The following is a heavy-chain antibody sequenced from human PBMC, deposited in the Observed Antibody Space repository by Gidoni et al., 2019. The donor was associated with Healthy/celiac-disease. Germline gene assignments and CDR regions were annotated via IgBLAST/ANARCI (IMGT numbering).Heavy chain of an antibody. D-gene: IGHD3-16*02. Sequence: VQLVESGGGLVQPGGSVGPAWAASGVTCRSFWISWVRQAPGKGLEWVANIKQDGSEKYYVDSVKGRFTISRDNAKNSLYLQMNSLRAEDTAVYYCARDHMITFGGVIDLFDYWGQGTLVTVSS. CDR2: IKQDGSEK. CDR1: GVTCRSFW. J-gene: IGHJ4*02. V-gene: IGHV3-7*01. CDR3: ARDHMITFGGVIDLFDY.